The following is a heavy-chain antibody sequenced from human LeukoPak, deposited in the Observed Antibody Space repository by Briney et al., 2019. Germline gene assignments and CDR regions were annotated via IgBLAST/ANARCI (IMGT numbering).Heavy chain of an antibody. D-gene: IGHD3-22*01. V-gene: IGHV3-48*03. J-gene: IGHJ5*02. CDR3: ARQGYDSRGYYFVDH. Sequence: GGSLILSCAASGFTFSTYAMKWVRQGPGKGLEWVSYISSSGSTIYYADSLKGRFTISRDNAKNSLSLQMNSLRAEDTAVYYCARQGYDSRGYYFVDHWGQGTLVTVSS. CDR2: ISSSGSTI. CDR1: GFTFSTYA.